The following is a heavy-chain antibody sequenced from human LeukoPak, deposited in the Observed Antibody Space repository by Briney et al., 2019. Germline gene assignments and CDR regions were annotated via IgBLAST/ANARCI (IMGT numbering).Heavy chain of an antibody. CDR1: GYTFTSYG. V-gene: IGHV1-46*01. D-gene: IGHD5-18*01. CDR3: ARGWSRYSYAYTNRGAFDI. J-gene: IGHJ3*02. Sequence: ASVKVSCKASGYTFTSYGINWVRQAPGQGLEWMGMINPSGGSTSYTQKFQGRVTMTRDMSTSTVYMELSSLRSEDTAVYYCARGWSRYSYAYTNRGAFDIWGQGTMVTVSS. CDR2: INPSGGST.